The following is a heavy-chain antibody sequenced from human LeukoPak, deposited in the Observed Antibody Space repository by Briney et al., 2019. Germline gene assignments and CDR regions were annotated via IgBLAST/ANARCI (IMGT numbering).Heavy chain of an antibody. CDR2: INHSGST. J-gene: IGHJ6*03. Sequence: SETLSLTCTVSGYSINSAYYWSWIRQSPGKGLEWIGEINHSGSTNYNPSLKSRVTISVDTSKNQFSLKLSSVTAADTAVYYCARRSYDILTGYPNYYYYYMDVWGKGTTVTISS. CDR1: GYSINSAYY. CDR3: ARRSYDILTGYPNYYYYYMDV. D-gene: IGHD3-9*01. V-gene: IGHV4-38-2*02.